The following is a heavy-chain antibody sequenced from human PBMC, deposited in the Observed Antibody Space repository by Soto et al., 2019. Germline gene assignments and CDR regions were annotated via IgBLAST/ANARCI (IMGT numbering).Heavy chain of an antibody. V-gene: IGHV4-39*01. CDR2: IYYSGST. J-gene: IGHJ4*02. CDR3: ARYDGGYYRDYGDPPGLYYFDY. CDR1: GGSISSSSYY. D-gene: IGHD4-17*01. Sequence: QLQLQESGPGLVKPSETLSLTCTVSGGSISSSSYYWGWIRQPPGKGLEWIGSIYYSGSTYYNPSLKSRVTISVDTSKNQFSLKLSSVTAADTAVYYCARYDGGYYRDYGDPPGLYYFDYWGQGTLVTVSS.